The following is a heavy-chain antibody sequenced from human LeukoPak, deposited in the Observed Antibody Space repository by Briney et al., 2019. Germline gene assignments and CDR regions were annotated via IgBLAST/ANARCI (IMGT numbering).Heavy chain of an antibody. Sequence: GGSLRLSCAASGFTFSNYVMHWVRQAPGKGLEYASAISSNGGSTYYANSVKGRFTISRDNSKNTLYLQMNSLRAEDTAVYYCTKDAYGSGSLLPFDYWGQGTLVTVSS. CDR1: GFTFSNYV. D-gene: IGHD3-10*01. J-gene: IGHJ4*02. CDR3: TKDAYGSGSLLPFDY. CDR2: ISSNGGST. V-gene: IGHV3-64*01.